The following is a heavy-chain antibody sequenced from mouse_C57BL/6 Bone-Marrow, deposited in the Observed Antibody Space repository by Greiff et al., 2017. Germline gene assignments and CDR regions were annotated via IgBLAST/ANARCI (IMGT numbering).Heavy chain of an antibody. D-gene: IGHD2-3*01. CDR2: INPGSGGT. CDR3: ARSGAGYSSWFAY. V-gene: IGHV1-54*01. Sequence: VQLQQSGAELVRPGTSVKVSCKASGYAFTNYLIEWVKQRPGQGLEWIGVINPGSGGTNYNEKFKGKETLTADKSSSTAYMQLSSLTSEDSAVYFCARSGAGYSSWFAYWGQGTLVTVSA. CDR1: GYAFTNYL. J-gene: IGHJ3*01.